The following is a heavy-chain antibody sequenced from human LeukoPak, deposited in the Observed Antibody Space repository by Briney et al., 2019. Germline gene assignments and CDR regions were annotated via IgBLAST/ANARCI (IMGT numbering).Heavy chain of an antibody. CDR1: GFAFSTYS. CDR3: ARDYLTGYDFWSGSDAFDI. D-gene: IGHD3-3*01. Sequence: GGSLRLSCAASGFAFSTYSMDWVRQAPGKGLEWVSSITGSRSYISYADSVKGRFTISRDNANNSLFLQMNSLRAEDTAVYYCARDYLTGYDFWSGSDAFDIWGQGTMVTVSS. CDR2: ITGSRSYI. V-gene: IGHV3-21*01. J-gene: IGHJ3*02.